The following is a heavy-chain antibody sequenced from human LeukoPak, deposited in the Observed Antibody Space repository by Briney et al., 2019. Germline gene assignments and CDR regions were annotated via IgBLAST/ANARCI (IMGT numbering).Heavy chain of an antibody. CDR1: GFTFSSYS. D-gene: IGHD5-18*01. CDR3: AKMIGYSYGPGDY. CDR2: ISSSSSTI. Sequence: GGSLRLSCAASGFTFSSYSMNWVRQAPGKGLEWVSYISSSSSTIYYADSVKGRFTISRDNAKNSLYLQMNSLRAEDTAVYYCAKMIGYSYGPGDYWGQGTLVTVSS. J-gene: IGHJ4*02. V-gene: IGHV3-48*04.